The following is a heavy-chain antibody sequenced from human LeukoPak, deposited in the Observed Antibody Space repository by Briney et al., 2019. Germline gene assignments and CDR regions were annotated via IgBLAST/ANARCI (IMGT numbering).Heavy chain of an antibody. V-gene: IGHV3-53*01. Sequence: GGSLRLSCAASGFTVITNDMAWVRQAAGKGLEWVSVLYSDGNTKYADSVQGRFTISRDNSKNTLYLEMNSLSPDDTAVYSCARGVEPLAANTLAYWGQGTLVTVSS. D-gene: IGHD1-14*01. CDR2: LYSDGNT. CDR1: GFTVITND. J-gene: IGHJ4*02. CDR3: ARGVEPLAANTLAY.